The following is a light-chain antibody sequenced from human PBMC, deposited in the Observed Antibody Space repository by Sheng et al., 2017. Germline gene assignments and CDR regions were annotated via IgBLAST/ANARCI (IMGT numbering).Light chain of an antibody. CDR2: KTS. Sequence: DIQMTQSPSTLSASVGDRVTITCRASQSISSWLAWYQQKPGKAPKLLVYKTSTLQSAVPSRFSGSGSGTEFTLTISGLQPDDFATYYCQQYLTFPWTFGQGTKVEVK. CDR3: QQYLTFPWT. CDR1: QSISSW. J-gene: IGKJ1*01. V-gene: IGKV1-5*03.